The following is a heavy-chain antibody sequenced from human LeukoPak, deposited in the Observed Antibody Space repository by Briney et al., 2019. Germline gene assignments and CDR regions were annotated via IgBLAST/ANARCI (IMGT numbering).Heavy chain of an antibody. J-gene: IGHJ4*02. D-gene: IGHD3-10*01. CDR1: GGSISSYY. Sequence: SETLSLTCTVSGGSISSYYWSWIRQPPGKGLEWIGYIYYSGSTNYNPSLKSRVTISVDTSKNQFSLKLSSVTAADTAVYYCARHNYGSGSYYNRLFDYWGQGTLVTVSS. CDR3: ARHNYGSGSYYNRLFDY. CDR2: IYYSGST. V-gene: IGHV4-59*08.